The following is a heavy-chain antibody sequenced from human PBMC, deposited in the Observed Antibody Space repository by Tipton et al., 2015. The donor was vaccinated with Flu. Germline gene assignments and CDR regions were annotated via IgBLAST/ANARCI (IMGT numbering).Heavy chain of an antibody. D-gene: IGHD4-11*01. CDR1: GDSMNGGSYY. J-gene: IGHJ5*02. CDR3: ARRDYSNYASEPKNWFDP. CDR2: ISSTGRT. V-gene: IGHV4-61*02. Sequence: TLSLTCTVSGDSMNGGSYYWNWIRQPAGKGLEWIGRISSTGRTSYNASLEGRVAIQVDTSKSQFSLRLSSVTAADTAVYYCARRDYSNYASEPKNWFDPWGQGTLVIVSS.